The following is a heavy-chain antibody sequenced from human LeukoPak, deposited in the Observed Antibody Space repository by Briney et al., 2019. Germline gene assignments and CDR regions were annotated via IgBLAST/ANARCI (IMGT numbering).Heavy chain of an antibody. CDR2: IYYSGST. CDR1: GGSISSYY. Sequence: SETLSLTCTVSGGSISSYYWSWIRQPPGKGLEWIGYIYYSGSTNYNPSLKSRVTISVDTSKNQFSLKLSSVTAADTAVYYCARQTYYYDSSGYYYRDYYYYYMDVWGKGTTVTISS. J-gene: IGHJ6*03. D-gene: IGHD3-22*01. V-gene: IGHV4-59*08. CDR3: ARQTYYYDSSGYYYRDYYYYYMDV.